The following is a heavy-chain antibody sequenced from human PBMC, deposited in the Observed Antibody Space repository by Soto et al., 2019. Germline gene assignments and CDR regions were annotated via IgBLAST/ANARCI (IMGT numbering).Heavy chain of an antibody. CDR2: IIPIFGTA. CDR3: ARPPGGDYYYGMDV. CDR1: GGTFSSYA. Sequence: QVQLVQSGAEVKKPGSSVKVSCKASGGTFSSYAISWVRQAPGQGLEWMGGIIPIFGTANYAQKFQGRVTITADESTSTADMELSSLRSEETAVYYCARPPGGDYYYGMDVWGQGTTVTVSS. V-gene: IGHV1-69*12. D-gene: IGHD4-17*01. J-gene: IGHJ6*02.